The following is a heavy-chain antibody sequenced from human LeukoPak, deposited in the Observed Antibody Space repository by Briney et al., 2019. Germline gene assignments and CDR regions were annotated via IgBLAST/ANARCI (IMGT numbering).Heavy chain of an antibody. D-gene: IGHD3-16*02. J-gene: IGHJ4*02. CDR2: INQEGSER. CDR1: GFTFTDYW. CDR3: ARIIGAFGTYRYDS. Sequence: PGGSLRLSCTTSGFTFTDYWMTWVRQAPGKGLEWVGNINQEGSERNHGDSVNGRFTISRDNAENSLYLQMNSLRAEDTAVYYCARIIGAFGTYRYDSWGQGTLVSVSS. V-gene: IGHV3-7*01.